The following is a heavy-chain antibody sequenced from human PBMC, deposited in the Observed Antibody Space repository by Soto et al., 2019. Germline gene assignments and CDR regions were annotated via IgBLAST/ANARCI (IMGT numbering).Heavy chain of an antibody. CDR2: IIPIFGTA. CDR3: ACPYDSSGYYYYYYGMDV. V-gene: IGHV1-69*13. J-gene: IGHJ6*02. CDR1: GGTFSSYA. Sequence: GASVKVSCKASGGTFSSYAISWVRQAPGQGLEWMGGIIPIFGTANYAQKFQGRVTITADESTSTAYMELSSLRSEDTAVYYCACPYDSSGYYYYYYGMDVWGQGTTVTSP. D-gene: IGHD3-22*01.